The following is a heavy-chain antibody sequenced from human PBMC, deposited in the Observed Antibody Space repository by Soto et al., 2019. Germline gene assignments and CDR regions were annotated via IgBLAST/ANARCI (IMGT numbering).Heavy chain of an antibody. J-gene: IGHJ4*02. CDR3: AKNPGYYYDSTGYHFDY. V-gene: IGHV3-23*01. CDR2: ISYGGGTT. Sequence: GGSLRLSCAASGFTFSSYAMTWVRQAPGKGMEWVSAISYGGGTTYYADSVKGRFTISRDNSKNTLYLQMNSLRAEDTAVYYCAKNPGYYYDSTGYHFDYWGQGTLVTVSS. CDR1: GFTFSSYA. D-gene: IGHD3-22*01.